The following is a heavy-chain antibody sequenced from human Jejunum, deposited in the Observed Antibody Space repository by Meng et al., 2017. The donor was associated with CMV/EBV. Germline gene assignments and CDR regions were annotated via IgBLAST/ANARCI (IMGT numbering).Heavy chain of an antibody. CDR1: GFAFSGYS. V-gene: IGHV3-21*06. CDR3: AGRRCSNGECPSDY. CDR2: IDTSGGYI. D-gene: IGHD2-8*01. J-gene: IGHJ4*02. Sequence: GFAFSGYSMNWVRQAPGEGLEWGSSIDTSGGYIYYADSVKGRFTISRDNDNNSLYLQMDSLRADDTAVYYCAGRRCSNGECPSDYWGQGTRVTVSS.